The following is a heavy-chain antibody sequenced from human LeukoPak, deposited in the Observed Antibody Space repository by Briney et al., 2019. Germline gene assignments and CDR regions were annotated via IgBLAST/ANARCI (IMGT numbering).Heavy chain of an antibody. Sequence: SETLSLTCAVYGGSFSGYYWSWIRQPPGKGLEWIGEINHSGSTNYNPSLKSRVTISVDTSKNHFSLKLSSVTAADTAVYYCATEPGITGTPQDYWGQGTLVTVSS. CDR1: GGSFSGYY. D-gene: IGHD1-7*01. CDR3: ATEPGITGTPQDY. V-gene: IGHV4-34*01. J-gene: IGHJ4*02. CDR2: INHSGST.